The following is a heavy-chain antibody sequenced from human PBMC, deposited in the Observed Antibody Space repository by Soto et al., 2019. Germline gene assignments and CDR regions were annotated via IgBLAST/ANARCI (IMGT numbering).Heavy chain of an antibody. CDR2: IYYSGST. J-gene: IGHJ4*02. V-gene: IGHV4-31*03. CDR3: ARGGGIFFGYDILTGYFDY. CDR1: GGSISSGGYY. D-gene: IGHD3-9*01. Sequence: QVQLQESGPGLVKPSQTLSLTCTVSGGSISSGGYYWSWIRQHPGKGLEWIGYIYYSGSTYYNPSRKSRVTISVDTSKNQFSLKLSSVTAADTAVYYCARGGGIFFGYDILTGYFDYWGQGTLVTVSS.